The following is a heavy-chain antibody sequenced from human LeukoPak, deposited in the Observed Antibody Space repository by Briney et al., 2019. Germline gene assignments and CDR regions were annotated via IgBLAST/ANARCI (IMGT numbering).Heavy chain of an antibody. D-gene: IGHD3-22*01. J-gene: IGHJ4*02. CDR3: AVGGLYYDSSGYYFTFDY. CDR1: GGTFSSYA. V-gene: IGHV1-69*05. CDR2: IIPIFGTA. Sequence: SVKVSCKASGGTFSSYAISWVRQAPGQGLEWMGGIIPIFGTANYAQKFQGRVTITTDESTSTAYMVLSSLRSEDTAVYYCAVGGLYYDSSGYYFTFDYWGQGTLVTVSS.